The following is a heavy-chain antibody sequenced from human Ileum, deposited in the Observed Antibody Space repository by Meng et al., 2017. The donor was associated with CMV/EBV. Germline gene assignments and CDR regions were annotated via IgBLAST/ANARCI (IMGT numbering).Heavy chain of an antibody. V-gene: IGHV3-74*03. D-gene: IGHD1-26*01. CDR3: ASGRIVGAVDY. Sequence: GRWGESGGGLVQPGGSLRLSCAASGFTFSSYWMHWVRQAPGKGLVWVSLINSDGSNTKHADSVKGRFTISRDNAKNTLYLQLNSLRAEDTAVYYCASGRIVGAVDYWGQGTLVTVSS. CDR1: GFTFSSYW. J-gene: IGHJ4*02. CDR2: INSDGSNT.